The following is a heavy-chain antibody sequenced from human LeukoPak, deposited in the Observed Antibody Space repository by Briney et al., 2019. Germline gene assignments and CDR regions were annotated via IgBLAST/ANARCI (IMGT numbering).Heavy chain of an antibody. J-gene: IGHJ4*02. CDR2: IYTSGST. CDR3: ARDSGYDIIDY. CDR1: GYSIISDYF. V-gene: IGHV4-61*09. Sequence: PSETLSLTCIVSGYSIISDYFWGWVRQPAGKGLEWIGHIYTSGSTNYNPSLKSRVTISVDTSKNQFSLKLSSVTAADTAVYYCARDSGYDIIDYWGQGTLVTVSS. D-gene: IGHD5-12*01.